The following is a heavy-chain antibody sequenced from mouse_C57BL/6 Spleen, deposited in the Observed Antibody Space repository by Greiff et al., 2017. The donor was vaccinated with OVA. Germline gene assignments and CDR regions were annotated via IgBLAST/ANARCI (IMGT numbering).Heavy chain of an antibody. CDR3: ARGGYYDYPHWYFDV. CDR2: INPNNGGT. Sequence: EVQLQQSGPELVKPGASVKISCKASGYTFTDYYMNWVKQSHGKSLEWIGDINPNNGGTSYNQKFKGKATLTVDKSSSTAYMELRSLTSEDSAVYYCARGGYYDYPHWYFDVWGTGTTVTVSS. J-gene: IGHJ1*03. D-gene: IGHD2-4*01. V-gene: IGHV1-26*01. CDR1: GYTFTDYY.